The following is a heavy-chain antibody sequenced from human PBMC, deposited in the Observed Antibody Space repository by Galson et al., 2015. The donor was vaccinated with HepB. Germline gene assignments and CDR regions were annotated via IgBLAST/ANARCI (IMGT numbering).Heavy chain of an antibody. V-gene: IGHV3-49*03. CDR2: IRSKAYGGTT. CDR1: GFTFGDYA. J-gene: IGHJ4*02. CDR3: TRVGYGDYEYYFDY. Sequence: SLRLSCAASGFTFGDYAMSWFRQAPGKGLEWVGFIRSKAYGGTTEYAASVKGRFTISRDDSKSIAYLQMNSLKTEDTAVYYCTRVGYGDYEYYFDYWGQGTLVTVSS. D-gene: IGHD4-17*01.